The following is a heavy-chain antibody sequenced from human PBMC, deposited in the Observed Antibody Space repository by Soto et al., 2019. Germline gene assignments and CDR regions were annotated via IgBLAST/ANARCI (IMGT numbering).Heavy chain of an antibody. V-gene: IGHV3-15*01. Sequence: EVQLVESGGGLVKPGGSLRLSCAASGFTFSNAWMSWVRQAPGKGLEWVGRIKSKTDGGTTDYAAPVKGRFTISRDDSKNTLYLQINSLKTEDTAVYYCTTPQGYCSGGSCYHLYGMDVWGQGTTVTVSS. CDR1: GFTFSNAW. CDR3: TTPQGYCSGGSCYHLYGMDV. CDR2: IKSKTDGGTT. J-gene: IGHJ6*02. D-gene: IGHD2-15*01.